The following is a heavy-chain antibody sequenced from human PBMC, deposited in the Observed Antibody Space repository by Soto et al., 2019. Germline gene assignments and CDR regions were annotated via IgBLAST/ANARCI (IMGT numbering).Heavy chain of an antibody. CDR3: AKSFEFKRYFDL. Sequence: GTLSLTCAVSGGSISSNDWWTWFRQPPGKGLEWIGEIHHSGSSTYNPSLHSRVTMSVDKSKNHFSLNLNSVTAADTAVYFCAKSFEFKRYFDLWGPGTLVTVSS. CDR2: IHHSGSS. J-gene: IGHJ4*02. V-gene: IGHV4-4*01. CDR1: GGSISSNDW. D-gene: IGHD3-16*02.